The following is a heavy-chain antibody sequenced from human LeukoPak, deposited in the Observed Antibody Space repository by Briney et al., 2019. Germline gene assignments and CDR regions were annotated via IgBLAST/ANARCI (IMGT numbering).Heavy chain of an antibody. CDR3: AKALVMITFGGVIALPDY. J-gene: IGHJ4*02. D-gene: IGHD3-16*02. CDR2: ISYDGSNK. Sequence: GGSLRLSCAASGFTFSSYGMHWVRQAPGKGLEWVAVISYDGSNKYYADSVKGRFTISRDNSKNTLYLQMNSLRAEDTAVYYCAKALVMITFGGVIALPDYWGQGTLVTVSS. V-gene: IGHV3-30*18. CDR1: GFTFSSYG.